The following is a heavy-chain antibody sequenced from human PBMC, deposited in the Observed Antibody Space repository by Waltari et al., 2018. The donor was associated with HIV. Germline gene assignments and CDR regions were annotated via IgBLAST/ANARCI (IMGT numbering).Heavy chain of an antibody. CDR3: ARGAYYGSRTYSFDF. Sequence: QVQLQESGPGLVKPSQTLSLTCPVPGGSISRGGYYWTWIRQRPEKALDYIVNIYYSGRTYYNPSLKSRIIISIDTSKNQFSLKLNSVTAADTAVYYCARGAYYGSRTYSFDFWGQGTLVTVSS. CDR1: GGSISRGGYY. J-gene: IGHJ4*02. V-gene: IGHV4-31*03. D-gene: IGHD3-10*01. CDR2: IYYSGRT.